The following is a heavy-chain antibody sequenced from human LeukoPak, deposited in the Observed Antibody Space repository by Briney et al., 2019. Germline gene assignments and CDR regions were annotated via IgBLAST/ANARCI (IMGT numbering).Heavy chain of an antibody. V-gene: IGHV1-69*04. D-gene: IGHD5-24*01. CDR2: IIPVLDIA. J-gene: IGHJ1*01. CDR3: ARESRAGYARWPLPFQH. CDR1: GGSFSSYS. Sequence: ASVKVSCKASGGSFSSYSINWVRQAPGQGLEWMGRIIPVLDIANYAQKFKGRITMTADKSTSTAYMELSSLRFEDTAIYYCARESRAGYARWPLPFQHWGQSTLVTVSS.